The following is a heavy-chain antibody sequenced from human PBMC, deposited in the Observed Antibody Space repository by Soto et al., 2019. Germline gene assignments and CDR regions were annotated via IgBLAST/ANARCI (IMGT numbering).Heavy chain of an antibody. J-gene: IGHJ4*02. CDR1: GGSMSSGDYY. CDR3: AKVSSSWYAGFFDL. V-gene: IGHV4-30-4*01. D-gene: IGHD6-13*01. Sequence: SETLSLTCTVSGGSMSSGDYYWSWIRQPPGKGLEWIGYIYYSGSTYYNPSLKSRVTISVDTSKNQFSLKLSSVTAEDTAVYYCAKVSSSWYAGFFDLWGQGTLVTVSS. CDR2: IYYSGST.